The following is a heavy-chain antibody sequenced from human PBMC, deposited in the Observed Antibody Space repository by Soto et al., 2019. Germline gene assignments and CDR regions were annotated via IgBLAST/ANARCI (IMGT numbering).Heavy chain of an antibody. CDR2: IGTAGDT. Sequence: ESGGGLVQPGGSLRLSCAASGFNFSSYDMHWVRQVTGNGLERVSIIGTAGDTYSTGSVKGRFTISRENAKNSLYLQMNNLRAEDTAVYYCARGGRGSSWYAREGDYYYYGVDVRGQWTTVTVSS. J-gene: IGHJ6*02. D-gene: IGHD6-13*01. V-gene: IGHV3-13*01. CDR1: GFNFSSYD. CDR3: ARGGRGSSWYAREGDYYYYGVDV.